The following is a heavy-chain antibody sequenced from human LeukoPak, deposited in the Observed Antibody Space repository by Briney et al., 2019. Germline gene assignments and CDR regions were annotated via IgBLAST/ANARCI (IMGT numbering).Heavy chain of an antibody. CDR3: AELGITMIGGV. J-gene: IGHJ6*04. V-gene: IGHV3-21*01. CDR2: ISSSSSYI. Sequence: GGSLRLSCAASGFTFSSYNMNWVRQAPGRGLEWVSSISSSSSYIYYADSVKGRFTISRDNAKNSLYLQMNSLRAEDTAVYYCAELGITMIGGVWGKGTTVTISS. D-gene: IGHD3-10*02. CDR1: GFTFSSYN.